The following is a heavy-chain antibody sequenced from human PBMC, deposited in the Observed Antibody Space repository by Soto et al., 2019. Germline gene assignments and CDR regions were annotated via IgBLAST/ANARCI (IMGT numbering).Heavy chain of an antibody. CDR1: GFTFSSYA. CDR2: IIPIFGTA. V-gene: IGHV1-69*01. CDR3: AREGPSGGGDD. Sequence: VQLLESGGGLVQPGGSLRLSCAASGFTFSSYAISWVRQAPGQGLEWMGGIIPIFGTANYAQKFQGRVTITADESTSTAYMELSSLRSEDTAVYYCAREGPSGGGDDWGQGTLVTVSS. J-gene: IGHJ4*02. D-gene: IGHD2-15*01.